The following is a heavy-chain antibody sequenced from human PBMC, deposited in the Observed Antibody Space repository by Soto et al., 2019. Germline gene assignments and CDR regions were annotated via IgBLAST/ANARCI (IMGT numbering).Heavy chain of an antibody. CDR2: IIPIFGTA. D-gene: IGHD5-12*01. Sequence: SVKVSCKASGGTFSSYAISWVRQAPGQGLEWMGGIIPIFGTANYAQKFQGRVTLTADKSTSTAYMERSSRRSEDTAVYYCAIEVVPIAMGFYYYGMDVWGQGTTVTLPS. J-gene: IGHJ6*02. CDR1: GGTFSSYA. V-gene: IGHV1-69*06. CDR3: AIEVVPIAMGFYYYGMDV.